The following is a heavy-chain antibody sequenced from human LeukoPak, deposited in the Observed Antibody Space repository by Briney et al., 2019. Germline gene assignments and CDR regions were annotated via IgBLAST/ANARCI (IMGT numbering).Heavy chain of an antibody. Sequence: PGGSLRVSXAASAFTFSSYAMSWVRQAPGKGLEWVSAISGSGGTTYYADSVKGRFTISRDNSKNTLYLQMNSLRAEDTAVYYCAKRTCSSTSCPFDYWGQRTLVTVSS. J-gene: IGHJ4*02. CDR3: AKRTCSSTSCPFDY. V-gene: IGHV3-23*01. CDR2: ISGSGGTT. CDR1: AFTFSSYA. D-gene: IGHD2-2*01.